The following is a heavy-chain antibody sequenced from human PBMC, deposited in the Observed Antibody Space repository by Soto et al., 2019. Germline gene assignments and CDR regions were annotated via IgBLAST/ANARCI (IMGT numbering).Heavy chain of an antibody. CDR2: ISAYNGNT. CDR3: AREVVDSSGYYPPFDY. J-gene: IGHJ4*02. CDR1: GYTFTSYG. D-gene: IGHD3-22*01. V-gene: IGHV1-18*04. Sequence: GASVKVSCKASGYTFTSYGVSWVRQAPGQGLEWMGWISAYNGNTNYAQKLQGRVTMTTDTSTSTAYMELRSLRSDDTAVYYCAREVVDSSGYYPPFDYWGQGTLVTVSS.